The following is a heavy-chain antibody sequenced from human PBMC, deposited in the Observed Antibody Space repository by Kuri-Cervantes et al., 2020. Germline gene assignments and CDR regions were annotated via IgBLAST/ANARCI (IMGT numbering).Heavy chain of an antibody. J-gene: IGHJ3*02. CDR2: IYPGDSDT. CDR1: GYSFTSYW. CDR3: ARWRLLPTPEDAFDI. V-gene: IGHV5-51*01. D-gene: IGHD2-15*01. Sequence: GESLKISCKGSGYSFTSYWIGWVRQMPGKGLEWMGIIYPGDSDTRYSPSFQGQVTISADKSISTAYLQWSSLKASDTAMYYCARWRLLPTPEDAFDIWGQGTMVTVSS.